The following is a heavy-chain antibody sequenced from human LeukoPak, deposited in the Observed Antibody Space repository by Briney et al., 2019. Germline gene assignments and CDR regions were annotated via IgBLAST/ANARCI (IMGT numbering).Heavy chain of an antibody. CDR3: ARESGKFDY. J-gene: IGHJ4*02. V-gene: IGHV3-43*02. CDR2: ISGDGVST. CDR1: GLPIDDFA. Sequence: GGSLRLSCVASGLPIDDFAMHWVRQAPAKGLEWVSLISGDGVSTFYADSVKGRFSISRDISKNSLSLEMNSLRTEDTAMYYCARESGKFDYWGQGTLVAVSS.